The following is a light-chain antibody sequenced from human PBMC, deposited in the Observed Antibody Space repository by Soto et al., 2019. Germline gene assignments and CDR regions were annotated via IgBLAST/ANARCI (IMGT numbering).Light chain of an antibody. CDR3: QHYNTYPWT. CDR1: QSISSW. V-gene: IGKV1-5*03. CDR2: KAS. J-gene: IGKJ1*01. Sequence: DIQMTESPSILSASVGDRVTITCRASQSISSWLAWYQQKPGKAPNLLIYKASHLENGVPSRFSGSGSGTEFTLTISRLQTGDFATYYCQHYNTYPWTFGQGTKVDI.